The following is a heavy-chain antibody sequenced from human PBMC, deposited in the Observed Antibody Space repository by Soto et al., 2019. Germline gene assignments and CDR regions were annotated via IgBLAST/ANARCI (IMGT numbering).Heavy chain of an antibody. J-gene: IGHJ5*01. CDR1: GGTFSSYA. Sequence: SAKVSCKPSGGTFSSYAISGVRQPPGQGLEWMEGLIPIFGTPNYAQKVPGRVTVPADGSTSAAYMELSSLRPQARAVYHCPGEMAVAVLGPMNNWLDAWGHGTRVTVSS. D-gene: IGHD6-19*01. V-gene: IGHV1-69*13. CDR2: LIPIFGTP. CDR3: PGEMAVAVLGPMNNWLDA.